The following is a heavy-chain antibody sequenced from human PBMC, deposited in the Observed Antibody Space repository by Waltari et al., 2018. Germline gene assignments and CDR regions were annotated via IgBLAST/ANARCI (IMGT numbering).Heavy chain of an antibody. Sequence: QVQLVESGGGVVQPGRSLRLSCAASEFTFRSYAIHWVRPAPGKGMEWVGVISYNERNIYYVDSVKGRFIISRDNSRKMLYLQMNSLRTEDTAVYYCARDYCDRTICHGMDVWGQGTTVTVSS. CDR1: EFTFRSYA. V-gene: IGHV3-30*04. CDR3: ARDYCDRTICHGMDV. D-gene: IGHD3-22*01. CDR2: ISYNERNI. J-gene: IGHJ6*02.